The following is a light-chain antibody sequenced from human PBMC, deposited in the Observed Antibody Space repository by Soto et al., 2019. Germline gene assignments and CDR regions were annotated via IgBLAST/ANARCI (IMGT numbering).Light chain of an antibody. Sequence: IDMTQSPSSLSASVGDRVTIPXQASQDIAHYFNWYQQEPGXAPKXXXYDXSNLDTGVPSRLSGSGSGTDFTFPISNLQPEDIEKYYCQHYDNFTITFGQGTRLEIK. CDR2: DXS. CDR3: QHYDNFTIT. V-gene: IGKV1-33*01. CDR1: QDIAHY. J-gene: IGKJ5*01.